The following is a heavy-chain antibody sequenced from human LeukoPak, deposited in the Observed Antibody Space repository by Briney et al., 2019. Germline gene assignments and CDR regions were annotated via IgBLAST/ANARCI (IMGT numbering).Heavy chain of an antibody. CDR2: INPHSGVT. J-gene: IGHJ4*02. V-gene: IGHV1-2*02. D-gene: IGHD1-14*01. Sequence: ASVKVSCKASGYTFSNYYIHWVRQAPGQGLEWMGWINPHSGVTNYAQKFQDRVTMTRDTSITTAYMELSSLRSDDTAVYYCARAPDRRSDYWGQGTLVTASS. CDR1: GYTFSNYY. CDR3: ARAPDRRSDY.